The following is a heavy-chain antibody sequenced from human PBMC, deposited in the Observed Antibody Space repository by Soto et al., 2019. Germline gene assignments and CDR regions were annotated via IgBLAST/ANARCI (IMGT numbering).Heavy chain of an antibody. V-gene: IGHV3-7*01. D-gene: IGHD3-10*01. J-gene: IGHJ4*02. Sequence: GGSLRLSCAASGFTFSSYWMSWVRQAPGKGLEWVANIKQDGSEKYYVDSVKGRFTISRDNAKNSLYLQMNSLRAEDTAVYYCARVWWGYYGSGSYYKLADYWGQGTLVTVSS. CDR3: ARVWWGYYGSGSYYKLADY. CDR1: GFTFSSYW. CDR2: IKQDGSEK.